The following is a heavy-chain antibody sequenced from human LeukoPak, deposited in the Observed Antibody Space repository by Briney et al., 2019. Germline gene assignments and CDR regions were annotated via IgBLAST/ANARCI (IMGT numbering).Heavy chain of an antibody. CDR1: GFTFSSYG. CDR2: MSGSAGDT. V-gene: IGHV3-23*01. CDR3: AKAMYRAFGGVQDY. J-gene: IGHJ4*02. Sequence: PGGSLRLSCAASGFTFSSYGMSWVCQAPGKGLEWVSAMSGSAGDTYYADSVKGRFTISRDNSKNTLYLQMNSLRAEDTAVYYCAKAMYRAFGGVQDYWGQGTLVTVSS. D-gene: IGHD3-16*01.